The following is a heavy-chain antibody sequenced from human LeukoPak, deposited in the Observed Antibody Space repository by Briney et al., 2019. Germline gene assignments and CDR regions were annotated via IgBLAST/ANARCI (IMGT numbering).Heavy chain of an antibody. CDR2: ISSSSSYI. V-gene: IGHV3-21*01. CDR1: GFTFSSYS. Sequence: GGSLRLSCAASGFTFSSYSMNWVRQAPGKGLEWVSSISSSSSYIYYADSVKGRFTISRDNAKNSLYLQMNSLRAEDTAVYYCARGWYDFWSGYYGLWGQETLVTVSS. D-gene: IGHD3-3*01. CDR3: ARGWYDFWSGYYGL. J-gene: IGHJ4*02.